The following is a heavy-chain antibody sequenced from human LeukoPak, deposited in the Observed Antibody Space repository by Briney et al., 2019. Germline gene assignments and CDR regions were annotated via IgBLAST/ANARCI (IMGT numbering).Heavy chain of an antibody. CDR3: ARARRENFDY. D-gene: IGHD1-26*01. V-gene: IGHV3-21*01. CDR2: ISTSSIYI. J-gene: IGHJ4*02. Sequence: PGGSLRLSCAASGFTFSSYTMNWVRQAPGKGLEWVSSISTSSIYIYYADSVKGRFTISRDNAKNSLYLQMNSLRAEDTAVYYCARARRENFDYWGQGTLVTVSS. CDR1: GFTFSSYT.